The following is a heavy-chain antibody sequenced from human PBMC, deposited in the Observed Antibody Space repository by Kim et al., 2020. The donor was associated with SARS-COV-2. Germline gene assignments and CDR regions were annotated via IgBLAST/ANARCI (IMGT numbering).Heavy chain of an antibody. Sequence: DSVKGQLTISRDNSKNTLYLQMNSLRAEDTAVYYCAKDGGDYFGYNWFDPWGQGTLVTVSS. J-gene: IGHJ5*02. V-gene: IGHV3-23*01. CDR3: AKDGGDYFGYNWFDP. D-gene: IGHD4-17*01.